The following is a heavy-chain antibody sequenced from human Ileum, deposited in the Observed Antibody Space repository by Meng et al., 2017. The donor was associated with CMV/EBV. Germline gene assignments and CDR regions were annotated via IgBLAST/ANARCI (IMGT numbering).Heavy chain of an antibody. Sequence: SETLSLTCTVSGGSISSSSYYWGWIRQPPGKGLEWIGSIYYSGSTYYNPSLKSRVTISVDTSKNQFSLKLSSVTAADTAVYYCARDQQYYDFWSGYRSGYAFDIWGQGTMVTVSS. CDR2: IYYSGST. CDR1: GGSISSSSYY. V-gene: IGHV4-39*07. D-gene: IGHD3-3*01. J-gene: IGHJ3*02. CDR3: ARDQQYYDFWSGYRSGYAFDI.